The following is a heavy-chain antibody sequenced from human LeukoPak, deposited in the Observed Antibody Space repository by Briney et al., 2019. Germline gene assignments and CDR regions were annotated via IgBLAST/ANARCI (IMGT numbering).Heavy chain of an antibody. CDR2: INHTGST. D-gene: IGHD1-26*01. V-gene: IGHV4-39*07. Sequence: SQTLSLTCTVSGGSISSGSYYWSWIGQPPGRGLERIGEINHTGSTNYNPSLKSRVSIAVDTSKNQFSLKLSSVTAADTAVYYCARRLRGRSYSGSRGSGFDYWGQGTPVTVSS. CDR1: GGSISSGSYY. CDR3: ARRLRGRSYSGSRGSGFDY. J-gene: IGHJ4*02.